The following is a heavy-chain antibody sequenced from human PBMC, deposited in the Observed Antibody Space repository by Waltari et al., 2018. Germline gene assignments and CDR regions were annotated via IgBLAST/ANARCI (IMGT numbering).Heavy chain of an antibody. CDR2: ISGSGGST. J-gene: IGHJ4*02. Sequence: EVQLVESGGGLVQPGGSLRLSCAASGFTFSSYAMSWVRQAPGKGLEWVSAISGSGGSTYYADSVKGRFTISRDNSKNTLYLQMNSLRAEDTAVYYCAPLTYDFWSGYYTDGFDYWGQGTLVTVSS. CDR1: GFTFSSYA. CDR3: APLTYDFWSGYYTDGFDY. V-gene: IGHV3-23*04. D-gene: IGHD3-3*01.